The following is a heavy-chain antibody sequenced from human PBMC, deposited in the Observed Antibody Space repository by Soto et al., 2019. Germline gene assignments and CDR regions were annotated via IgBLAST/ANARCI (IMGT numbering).Heavy chain of an antibody. D-gene: IGHD1-1*01. J-gene: IGHJ5*02. CDR1: GFTFSSYD. CDR2: ISSNGGST. CDR3: TTDDPINRS. Sequence: PGGSLRLSCSASGFTFSSYDIHWVRQAPGKGLEYVSSISSNGGSTYYAVSVKGRFTISRDNSRNTLYLQMSSLRAEDTAVYYCTTDDPINRSWGQGTLVTVSS. V-gene: IGHV3-64D*06.